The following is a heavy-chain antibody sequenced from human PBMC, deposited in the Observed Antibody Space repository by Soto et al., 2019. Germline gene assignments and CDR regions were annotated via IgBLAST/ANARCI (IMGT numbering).Heavy chain of an antibody. CDR3: ARLGNCRGGSCYPNWFDP. CDR2: IYQSGSA. V-gene: IGHV4-30-2*01. CDR1: GGSISSGDYS. D-gene: IGHD2-15*01. J-gene: IGHJ5*02. Sequence: QQQLQESGSGLVRPSQTLSLTCAVSGGSISSGDYSWSWIRQPPGKGLEWVGYIYQSGSAYYNPSLKSRVPISLDRSKNHFSLKLTAVTAADTAVYYCARLGNCRGGSCYPNWFDPWGQGTLVTVSS.